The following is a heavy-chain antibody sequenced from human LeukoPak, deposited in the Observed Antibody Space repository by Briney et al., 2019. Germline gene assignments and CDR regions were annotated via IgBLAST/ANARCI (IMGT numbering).Heavy chain of an antibody. V-gene: IGHV4-39*02. D-gene: IGHD2-2*01. CDR2: IYYSGST. CDR3: ARDRRGSSTSYYYYGMDV. CDR1: GGSISSSSYY. Sequence: SETLSLTCTVSGGSISSSSYYWGWIRQPPGKGLEWIGSIYYSGSTYYNPSLKSRVTISVDTSKNQFSLKLSSVTAADTAVYYCARDRRGSSTSYYYYGMDVWGQGTTVTVSS. J-gene: IGHJ6*02.